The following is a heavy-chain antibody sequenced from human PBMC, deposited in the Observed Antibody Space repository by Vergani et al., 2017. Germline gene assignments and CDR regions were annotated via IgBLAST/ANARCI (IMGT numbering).Heavy chain of an antibody. V-gene: IGHV4-30-4*08. D-gene: IGHD5-12*01. CDR1: GGSISSGDYY. J-gene: IGHJ6*02. CDR2: IYYSGST. Sequence: QVQLQESGPGLVKPSQTLSLTCTVSGGSISSGDYYWSWIRQPPGKGLEWIGYIYYSGSTYYNPSLKSRVTISVDTSKNQFSLKLSSVTAADTAVYYCARVEGGLRLNYNYYGMDVWGQGTTVTVSS. CDR3: ARVEGGLRLNYNYYGMDV.